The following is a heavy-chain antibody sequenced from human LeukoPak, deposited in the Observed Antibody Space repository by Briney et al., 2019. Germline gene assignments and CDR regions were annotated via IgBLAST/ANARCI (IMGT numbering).Heavy chain of an antibody. Sequence: GGSLRLSCAASGFTFSDYYMSWIRQAPGKGLEWVSGISASSDSIYYTDSVKGRFTISRDNSKNTLYLQMNSLRAEDTAVYYCAKDQSRYSSSWYGDDYWGQGTLVTVSS. CDR2: ISASSDSI. V-gene: IGHV3-23*01. CDR3: AKDQSRYSSSWYGDDY. J-gene: IGHJ4*02. CDR1: GFTFSDYY. D-gene: IGHD6-13*01.